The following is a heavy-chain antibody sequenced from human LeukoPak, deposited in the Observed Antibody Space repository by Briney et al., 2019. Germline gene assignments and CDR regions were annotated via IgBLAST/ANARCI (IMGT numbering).Heavy chain of an antibody. J-gene: IGHJ4*02. CDR1: GESFSYNY. D-gene: IGHD3-22*01. CDR2: INRSGRV. Sequence: PSETLSLTCAVSGESFSYNYWTWVRQPPGKGLEWIGDINRSGRVNYRPSLKSRVTISVDTSKSQFSLKLSAVAAADTAVYYCARGLGPMSPSLDYWGQGSLVTVSS. V-gene: IGHV4-34*01. CDR3: ARGLGPMSPSLDY.